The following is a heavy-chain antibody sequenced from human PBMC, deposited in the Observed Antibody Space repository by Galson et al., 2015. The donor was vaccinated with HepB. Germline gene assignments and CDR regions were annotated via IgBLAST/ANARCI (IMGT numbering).Heavy chain of an antibody. CDR3: AKGSSGSWTDLGY. J-gene: IGHJ4*02. V-gene: IGHV3-43*01. D-gene: IGHD6-13*01. Sequence: SLRLSCAASGFTFDDFTMHWVRQAPGKGLEWVSLISWDGVSTYYADSVKGRFTISRDNSKNSLYLQMNSLRSEDTALYYCAKGSSGSWTDLGYWGQGTVVTVSP. CDR1: GFTFDDFT. CDR2: ISWDGVST.